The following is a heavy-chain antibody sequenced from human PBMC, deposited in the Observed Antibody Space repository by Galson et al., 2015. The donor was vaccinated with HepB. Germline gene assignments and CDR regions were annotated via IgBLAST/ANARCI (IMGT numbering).Heavy chain of an antibody. CDR3: ARWQGIAAAGGRDYYYYGMDV. D-gene: IGHD6-13*01. V-gene: IGHV1-2*04. CDR2: INPNSGGT. Sequence: SVKVSCKASGYTFTGYYMHWVRQAPGQGLEWMGWINPNSGGTNYAQKFQGWVTMTRDTSISTAYMELSRLRSDDTAVYYCARWQGIAAAGGRDYYYYGMDVWGQWTTVTVSS. J-gene: IGHJ6*02. CDR1: GYTFTGYY.